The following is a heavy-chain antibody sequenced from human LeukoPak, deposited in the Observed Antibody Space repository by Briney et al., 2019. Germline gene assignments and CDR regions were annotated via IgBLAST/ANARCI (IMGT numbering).Heavy chain of an antibody. D-gene: IGHD3-16*02. V-gene: IGHV4-61*02. J-gene: IGHJ4*02. CDR3: ARQSGDYDYVWGSYRYTDYFDY. CDR1: GGSISSGSYY. CDR2: IYTSGST. Sequence: SQTLSLTXTVSGGSISSGSYYWSWIRQPAGKGLEWIGRIYTSGSTNYNPSLKSRVTISVDTSKNQFSLKLSSVTAADTAVYYCARQSGDYDYVWGSYRYTDYFDYWGQGTLVTVSS.